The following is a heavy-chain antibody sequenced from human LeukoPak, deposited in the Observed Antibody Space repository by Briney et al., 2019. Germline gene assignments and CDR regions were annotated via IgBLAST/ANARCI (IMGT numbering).Heavy chain of an antibody. D-gene: IGHD2-2*01. V-gene: IGHV1-2*02. CDR3: ARDPVVVVPAAMVGDGVPWFDP. J-gene: IGHJ5*02. CDR1: GYTFTGYY. CDR2: INPNSDGT. Sequence: GASVKVSCKASGYTFTGYYMHWVRQAPGQGLEWMGWINPNSDGTNYAQKFQGRVTMTRDTSISTAYMELSRLRSDDTAVYYCARDPVVVVPAAMVGDGVPWFDPWGQGTLVTVSS.